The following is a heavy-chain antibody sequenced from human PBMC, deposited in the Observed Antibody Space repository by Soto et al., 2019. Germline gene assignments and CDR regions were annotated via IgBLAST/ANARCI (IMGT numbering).Heavy chain of an antibody. V-gene: IGHV3-23*01. Sequence: PGGSQRLSCAASGFKFSSYAMSWVRQAPGKGLEWVSAISGSGGSTYYADSVKGRFTISRDNSKNTLYLQMNSLRAEDTAVYCCAQAGRSGWHGNYSGQEALVTVSS. CDR2: ISGSGGST. CDR1: GFKFSSYA. J-gene: IGHJ4*02. D-gene: IGHD6-19*01. CDR3: AQAGRSGWHGNY.